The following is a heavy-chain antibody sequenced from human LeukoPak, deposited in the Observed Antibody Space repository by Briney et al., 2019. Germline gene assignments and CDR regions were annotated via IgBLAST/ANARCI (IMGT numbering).Heavy chain of an antibody. D-gene: IGHD4-17*01. CDR1: GSTFSSYT. CDR3: ATGETAVTSYLNY. Sequence: PGGSLRLSCAVSGSTFSSYTMNWVRQAPGKGLEWVSFISSSGNTIYYADSVKGRFTISRDNAKSSLYLQMNSLRDEDTAVYYCATGETAVTSYLNYWGQGTLVTVSS. J-gene: IGHJ4*02. CDR2: ISSSGNTI. V-gene: IGHV3-48*02.